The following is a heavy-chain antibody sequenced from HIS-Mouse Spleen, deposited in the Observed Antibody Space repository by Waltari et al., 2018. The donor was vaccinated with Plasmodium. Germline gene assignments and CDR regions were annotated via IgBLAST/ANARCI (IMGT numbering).Heavy chain of an antibody. J-gene: IGHJ4*02. D-gene: IGHD1-7*01. CDR3: ARDRITGTSYFDY. Sequence: QLQLQESGPGLVKPSETLSLTCTVSGGSISSSSYYWGWIRQPPGKGLEWIGSIYYRGSTYYYPALKRRVTRSVDTSKNQFALKLSTVTAADTAVYYCARDRITGTSYFDYWGQGTLVTVSS. CDR1: GGSISSSSYY. CDR2: IYYRGST. V-gene: IGHV4-39*07.